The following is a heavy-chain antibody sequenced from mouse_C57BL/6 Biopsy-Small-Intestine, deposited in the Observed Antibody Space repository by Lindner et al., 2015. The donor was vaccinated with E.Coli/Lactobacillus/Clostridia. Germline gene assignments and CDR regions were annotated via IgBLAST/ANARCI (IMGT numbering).Heavy chain of an antibody. Sequence: SVKVSCKASGYTFSNYGVSWVRQAPGQGLEWVGWVSAYDGNTNYAQIFQGRVTMTTDTSTSTAYMELRNLKSDDTAVYYCARDRNYLFESWGQGTLVAVSS. CDR2: VSAYDGNT. CDR1: GYTFSNYG. V-gene: IGHV1-79*01. CDR3: ARDRNYLFES. J-gene: IGHJ4*01. D-gene: IGHD5-5*01.